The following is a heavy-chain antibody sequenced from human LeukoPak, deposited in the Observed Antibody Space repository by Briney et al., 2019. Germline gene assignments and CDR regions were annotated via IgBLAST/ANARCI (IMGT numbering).Heavy chain of an antibody. CDR2: RYYGGST. Sequence: SETLSLTWAVSGGSVSSGYYYWSWIRQPPGRGLEWIVYRYYGGSTSYNPSLKSRVTISLDTSKNQFSLKLSSVTAADTAIYYCARDSPNWGGRALDIWGQGTMVIVSS. D-gene: IGHD7-27*01. CDR3: ARDSPNWGGRALDI. CDR1: GGSVSSGYYY. V-gene: IGHV4-61*01. J-gene: IGHJ3*02.